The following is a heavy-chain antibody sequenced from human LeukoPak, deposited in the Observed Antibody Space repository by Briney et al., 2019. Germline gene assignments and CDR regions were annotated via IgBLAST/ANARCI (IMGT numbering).Heavy chain of an antibody. J-gene: IGHJ6*02. Sequence: GGSLRLSCAASGFTFSDYYMSWIRQAPGKGLEWVSYISSSGSTIYYADSVKGRFTISRDNAKNSLYLQMNSLRAEDTAVYYCARAIWTPVVVVTAINVGMDVWGQGTTVTVSS. CDR1: GFTFSDYY. CDR2: ISSSGSTI. CDR3: ARAIWTPVVVVTAINVGMDV. V-gene: IGHV3-11*01. D-gene: IGHD2-21*02.